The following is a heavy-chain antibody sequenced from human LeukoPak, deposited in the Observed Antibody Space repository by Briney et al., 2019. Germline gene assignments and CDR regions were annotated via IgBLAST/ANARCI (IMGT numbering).Heavy chain of an antibody. D-gene: IGHD3-22*01. CDR2: IYYSGST. Sequence: SETLSLTCTVSGDSISGFYWSWIRQPPGKGLEWIGYIYYSGSTNYNPSLKSRVTISVDTSKSQFSLKLTSVTAADTAVYYCAGRRYTSGYLDYWGQGTLVTVSS. J-gene: IGHJ4*02. V-gene: IGHV4-59*08. CDR1: GDSISGFY. CDR3: AGRRYTSGYLDY.